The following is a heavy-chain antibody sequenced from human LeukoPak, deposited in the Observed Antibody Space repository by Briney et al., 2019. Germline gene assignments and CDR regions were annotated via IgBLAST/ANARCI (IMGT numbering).Heavy chain of an antibody. CDR3: ARGAAATGDI. CDR2: IYHSGST. CDR1: GGSISSYY. V-gene: IGHV4-59*12. D-gene: IGHD6-13*01. Sequence: PSETPSLTCTVSGGSISSYYWSWIRQPPGKGLEWIGYIYHSGSTYYNPSLKSRVTISVDRSKNQFSLKLSSVTAADTAVYYCARGAAATGDIWGQGTMVTVSS. J-gene: IGHJ3*02.